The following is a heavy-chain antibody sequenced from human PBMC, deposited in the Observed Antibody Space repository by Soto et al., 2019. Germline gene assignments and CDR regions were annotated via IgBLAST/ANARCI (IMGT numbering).Heavy chain of an antibody. CDR2: IYYSGST. V-gene: IGHV4-31*03. D-gene: IGHD5-12*01. CDR3: ARDLGYEFQNAFDI. CDR1: GGSISSGGYY. J-gene: IGHJ3*02. Sequence: QVQLQESGPGLVKPSQTLSLTCTVSGGSISSGGYYWSWIRQHPGKGLEGIGYIYYSGSTYYNPSLTSRVTISVDTSKNQFSLKLSSVPAADTAVYYCARDLGYEFQNAFDIWGQGTMVTVSS.